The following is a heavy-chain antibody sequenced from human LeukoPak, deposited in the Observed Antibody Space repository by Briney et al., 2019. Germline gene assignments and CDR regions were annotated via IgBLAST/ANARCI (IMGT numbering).Heavy chain of an antibody. CDR3: ARLFHPALSGNYPFDY. Sequence: SETLSLTCTVSGGAINSYYWSWIRQPPGKGLEWIAYIYYSGSTSYNPSLKSRVTISVDTSKNQFSLKLNSVTAADTAMYYCARLFHPALSGNYPFDYWGQGTLVTVSS. J-gene: IGHJ4*02. D-gene: IGHD1-26*01. CDR1: GGAINSYY. V-gene: IGHV4-59*01. CDR2: IYYSGST.